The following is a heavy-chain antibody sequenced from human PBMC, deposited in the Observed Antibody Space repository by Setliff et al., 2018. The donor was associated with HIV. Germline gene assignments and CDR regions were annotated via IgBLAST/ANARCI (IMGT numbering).Heavy chain of an antibody. J-gene: IGHJ4*02. V-gene: IGHV3-11*01. CDR2: ISGSGGVM. D-gene: IGHD3-10*01. Sequence: PGGSLRLSCAVSGFSFSDYFMTWIRQAPGKGLEWVSYISGSGGVMAYADSVKGRFTISRDNAKNSMYLQMNSLRVEDTATYYCAKDKGQKYADYWGQGTMVTVSS. CDR1: GFSFSDYF. CDR3: AKDKGQKYADY.